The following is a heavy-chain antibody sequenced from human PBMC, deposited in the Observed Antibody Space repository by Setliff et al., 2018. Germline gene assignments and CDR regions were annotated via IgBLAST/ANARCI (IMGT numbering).Heavy chain of an antibody. D-gene: IGHD3-9*01. J-gene: IGHJ4*02. V-gene: IGHV4-39*07. Sequence: LSLTCTVSGGSISSSSYYWGWIRQPPGKGLEWIGSIYYSGSTYYNPSLKSRVTISVDTSKNQFSLKLSSVTAADAAVYYCARTLYDYDILTGPGYYFDYWSQGTLVTVSS. CDR2: IYYSGST. CDR1: GGSISSSSYY. CDR3: ARTLYDYDILTGPGYYFDY.